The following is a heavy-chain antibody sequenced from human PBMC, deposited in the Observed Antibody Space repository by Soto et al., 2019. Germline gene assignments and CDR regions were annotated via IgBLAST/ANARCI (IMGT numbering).Heavy chain of an antibody. Sequence: QVQLVESGGGVVQPGRSLRLSCAASGFTFSTYAMHWVRQAPGKGLEWVAVISYDGSNKYNVDSVKGQVNISRDNSKITLYLDMNSLRALDTAVYYCARDKGGLRFLELLYYVWYLGQGPLVSVAS. J-gene: IGHJ4*02. CDR2: ISYDGSNK. CDR1: GFTFSTYA. CDR3: ARDKGGLRFLELLYYVWY. V-gene: IGHV3-30-3*01. D-gene: IGHD3-3*01.